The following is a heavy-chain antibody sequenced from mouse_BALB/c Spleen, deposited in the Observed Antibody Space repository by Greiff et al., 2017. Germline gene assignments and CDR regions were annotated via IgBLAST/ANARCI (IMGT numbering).Heavy chain of an antibody. J-gene: IGHJ3*01. Sequence: QVQLQQSGAELAKPGASVKMSCKASGYTFTSYWMHWVRQRPGQGLEWIGYINTSSGYTDYNQQFKDQATLTADKSSSTVYMHLSILTSDDSSFYCCARRLESRGFAYWGQGTLVTVSA. CDR3: ARRLESRGFAY. CDR2: INTSSGYT. V-gene: IGHV1-7*01. CDR1: GYTFTSYW. D-gene: IGHD6-2*01.